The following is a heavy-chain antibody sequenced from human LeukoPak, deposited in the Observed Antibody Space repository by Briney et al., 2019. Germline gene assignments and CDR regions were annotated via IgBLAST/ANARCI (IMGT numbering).Heavy chain of an antibody. CDR2: IYHSGST. J-gene: IGHJ4*02. Sequence: SETLSLTCTVSGGSISSYYWSWIRQPPGKGLEWIGYIYHSGSTNYNPSLKSRVTISVDTSKNQFSLKLSSVTAADTAVYYCARLRYSGSYYHFDYWGQGTLVTVSS. V-gene: IGHV4-59*08. CDR1: GGSISSYY. CDR3: ARLRYSGSYYHFDY. D-gene: IGHD1-26*01.